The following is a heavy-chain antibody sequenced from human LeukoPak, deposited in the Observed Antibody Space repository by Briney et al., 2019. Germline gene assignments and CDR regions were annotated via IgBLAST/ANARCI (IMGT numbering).Heavy chain of an antibody. CDR1: GYTFTSYG. CDR3: ARDPPLGGATGRFGDF. V-gene: IGHV1-18*01. D-gene: IGHD1-26*01. Sequence: ASVKVSCKASGYTFTSYGISWVRQAPGQGLEWMGWISAYNGNTNYAQKLQGRVTMTTDTSTSTAYMELRSLRSDDTAVYYCARDPPLGGATGRFGDFWGQGTLVTVFS. CDR2: ISAYNGNT. J-gene: IGHJ4*02.